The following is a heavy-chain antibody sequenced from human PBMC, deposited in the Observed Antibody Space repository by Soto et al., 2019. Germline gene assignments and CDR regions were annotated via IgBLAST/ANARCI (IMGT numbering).Heavy chain of an antibody. Sequence: ASVKVSCKASGYTFTSYGINWVRQAPGQGLEWMGWIRAYNGTTNYAQKLQGRVTMTTDPSTSTAYMELRSLRSDDTAVYYCARDHVYCSGDSCYVSDYWGQGTLVTVSS. D-gene: IGHD2-15*01. CDR1: GYTFTSYG. CDR3: ARDHVYCSGDSCYVSDY. J-gene: IGHJ4*02. CDR2: IRAYNGTT. V-gene: IGHV1-18*01.